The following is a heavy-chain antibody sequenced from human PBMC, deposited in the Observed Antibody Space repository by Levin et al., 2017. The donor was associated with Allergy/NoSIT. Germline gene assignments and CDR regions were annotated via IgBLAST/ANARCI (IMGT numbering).Heavy chain of an antibody. V-gene: IGHV3-15*01. D-gene: IGHD6-19*01. CDR2: IKGQPDGGTT. CDR1: GFTFRNAW. Sequence: GGSLRLSCAASGFTFRNAWMSWVRQAPGKGLEWVARIKGQPDGGTTDYAAPVKGRFTISRDDLKKTLSLQMNSLKAEDTAVYYCTTGSVYSSGYFGWGQGTLVTVSA. J-gene: IGHJ4*02. CDR3: TTGSVYSSGYFG.